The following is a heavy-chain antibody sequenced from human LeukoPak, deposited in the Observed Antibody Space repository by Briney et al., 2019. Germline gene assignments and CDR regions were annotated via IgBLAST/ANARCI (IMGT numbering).Heavy chain of an antibody. V-gene: IGHV4-59*08. CDR1: GGSISNYY. J-gene: IGHJ4*02. Sequence: SETLSLTCTVSGGSISNYYWSRIRQPPGKGLEWIGYIYHSGDTNHNPSLKSRVTISTDTSKNQFSLELSSVTAADTAVYYCARHPFATPFDYWGQGILVTVSS. CDR2: IYHSGDT. CDR3: ARHPFATPFDY. D-gene: IGHD2-15*01.